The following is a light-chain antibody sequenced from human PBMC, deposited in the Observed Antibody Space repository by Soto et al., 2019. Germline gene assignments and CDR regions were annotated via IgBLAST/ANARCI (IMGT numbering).Light chain of an antibody. CDR2: DAS. CDR3: QQYNNWPLT. Sequence: EIGVTQWPGTLSLSPGERATLSCRTSQGLXSGYLAWYQQKPGQAPRLLXVDASSRAAGIPDRLSGSGSGTDFTLTISSLEPEDFAVYSFQQYNNWPLTFGGGTKVDIK. V-gene: IGKV3-20*01. CDR1: QGLXSGY. J-gene: IGKJ4*01.